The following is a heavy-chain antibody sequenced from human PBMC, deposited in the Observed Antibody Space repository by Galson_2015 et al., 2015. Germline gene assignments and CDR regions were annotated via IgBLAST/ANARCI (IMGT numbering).Heavy chain of an antibody. J-gene: IGHJ3*02. CDR3: GRESGGMATTLGTFDI. Sequence: GSTYYTDGVTGRFTISRDNSKNTLFLRMNSLRAEDTAVYYCGRESGGMATTLGTFDIWGQGTTVTVSS. V-gene: IGHV3-23*01. CDR2: GST. D-gene: IGHD5-24*01.